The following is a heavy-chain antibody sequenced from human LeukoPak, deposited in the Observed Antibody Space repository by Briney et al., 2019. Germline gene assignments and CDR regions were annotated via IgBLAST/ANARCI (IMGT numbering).Heavy chain of an antibody. J-gene: IGHJ4*02. D-gene: IGHD2-15*01. CDR3: AKARAPGGDY. CDR2: ISSSSSTI. Sequence: GGSLRLSCAAPGFTFSSYSMNWVRQAPGKGLEWVSYISSSSSTIYYADSVKGRFTISRDNSKNTLYLQMNSLRAEDTAVYYCAKARAPGGDYWGQGTLVTVSS. CDR1: GFTFSSYS. V-gene: IGHV3-48*01.